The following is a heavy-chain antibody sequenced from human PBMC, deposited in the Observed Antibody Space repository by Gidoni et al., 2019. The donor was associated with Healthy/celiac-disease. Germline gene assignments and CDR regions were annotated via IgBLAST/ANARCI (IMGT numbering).Heavy chain of an antibody. Sequence: VQLQESGPGLVKPSETLSLTCTVSGGSISKYYWSWIRQPPGKGLEWIGYIYYSGSPNYNPALQSRVTISVDTSKNQFSLKLSSVTAADTAVYYCARERTTTGHDYWGQGTLVTVSS. CDR3: ARERTTTGHDY. J-gene: IGHJ4*02. CDR2: IYYSGSP. CDR1: GGSISKYY. D-gene: IGHD4-4*01. V-gene: IGHV4-59*01.